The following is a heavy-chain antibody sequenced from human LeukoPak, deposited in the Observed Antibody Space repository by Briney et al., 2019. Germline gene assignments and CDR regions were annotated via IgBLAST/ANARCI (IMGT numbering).Heavy chain of an antibody. V-gene: IGHV3-30*04. CDR3: AREGGEWELLRTFDY. D-gene: IGHD1-26*01. CDR1: GFTFSSYA. Sequence: GGSLRLSCAASGFTFSSYAIHWVRQAPGKGLEWVAFISYDGNNKYYTDSVKGRFTISRDNAKNSLYLQMNSLRAEDTAVYYCAREGGEWELLRTFDYWGQGTLVTVSS. J-gene: IGHJ4*02. CDR2: ISYDGNNK.